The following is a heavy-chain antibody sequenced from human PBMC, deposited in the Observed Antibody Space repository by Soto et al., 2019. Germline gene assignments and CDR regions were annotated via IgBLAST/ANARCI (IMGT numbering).Heavy chain of an antibody. J-gene: IGHJ4*02. CDR1: GFTVSSNY. CDR2: IYSGGST. D-gene: IGHD7-27*01. V-gene: IGHV3-66*01. Sequence: GGSLRLSCAASGFTVSSNYMSWVRQAPGKGLEWVSVIYSGGSTYYADSVKCRFTISRDNSKNTLYLQMNSLRAEATSVYYCARDRRRSGFDYWGQGTLVTVSS. CDR3: ARDRRRSGFDY.